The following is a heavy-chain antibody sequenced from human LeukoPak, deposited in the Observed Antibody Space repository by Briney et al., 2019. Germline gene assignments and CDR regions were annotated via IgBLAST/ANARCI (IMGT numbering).Heavy chain of an antibody. Sequence: GGSLRLSCADSGFTFSRSWMTWVRQAPGKGLEWVANIKEDGSAQNYVDSVKGRFTISRDNAKNTLYLEMKSLRAEDTAVHYCARDACYDRFDYWGQGTLVTVSS. V-gene: IGHV3-7*05. CDR3: ARDACYDRFDY. J-gene: IGHJ4*02. CDR2: IKEDGSAQ. CDR1: GFTFSRSW. D-gene: IGHD3-22*01.